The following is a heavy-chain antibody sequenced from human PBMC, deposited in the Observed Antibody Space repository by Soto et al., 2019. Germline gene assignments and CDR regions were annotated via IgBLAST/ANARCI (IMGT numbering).Heavy chain of an antibody. Sequence: EVQLVQSGGGLAQPGGSLRLSCAASGIIVSDRFMSWVRQAPGKGLEWVSFLYSGGSTYSADSVKGRFTISRDNSKNTLYLQMNSLRVEDTGVYYCASRPGTLGPPTVLPLEQWGQGALVTVSS. CDR3: ASRPGTLGPPTVLPLEQ. D-gene: IGHD1-1*01. CDR2: LYSGGST. J-gene: IGHJ4*02. V-gene: IGHV3-66*01. CDR1: GIIVSDRF.